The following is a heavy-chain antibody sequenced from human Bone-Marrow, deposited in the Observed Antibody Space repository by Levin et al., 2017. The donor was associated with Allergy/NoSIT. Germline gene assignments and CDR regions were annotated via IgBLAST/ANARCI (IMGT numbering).Heavy chain of an antibody. Sequence: GESLKISCAASGFTFSSYAMSWVRQAPGKGLEWVSAISGSGGSTYYADSVKGRFTISRDNSKNTLYLQMNSLRAEDTAVYYCAKDPTTGTTYDFWSGYYTGPFDYWGQGTLVTVSS. D-gene: IGHD3-3*01. CDR2: ISGSGGST. CDR3: AKDPTTGTTYDFWSGYYTGPFDY. V-gene: IGHV3-23*01. CDR1: GFTFSSYA. J-gene: IGHJ4*02.